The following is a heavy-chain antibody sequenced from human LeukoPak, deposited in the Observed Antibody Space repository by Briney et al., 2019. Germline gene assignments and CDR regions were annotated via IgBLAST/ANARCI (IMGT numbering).Heavy chain of an antibody. CDR2: INPNSGGT. CDR3: ARDHNYYDSSGYYPPVGFDL. J-gene: IGHJ2*01. Sequence: ASVKVSCKASGYTFTGYYMHWVRQAPGQGLEWMGWINPNSGGTNYAQKFQGRVTMTRDTSISTAYMELRSLRSDDTAVYYCARDHNYYDSSGYYPPVGFDLWGRGTLVTVSS. V-gene: IGHV1-2*02. D-gene: IGHD3-22*01. CDR1: GYTFTGYY.